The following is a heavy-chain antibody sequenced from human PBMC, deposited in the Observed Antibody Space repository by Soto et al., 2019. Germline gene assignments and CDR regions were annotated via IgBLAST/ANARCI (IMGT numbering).Heavy chain of an antibody. V-gene: IGHV1-3*01. CDR3: ARAQWLVRAFDI. J-gene: IGHJ3*02. CDR1: GYTFTSYA. Sequence: VKVSCKASGYTFTSYAMHWVRQAPGQRLEWMGWINAGNGNTKYSQKFQGRVTITRDTSASTAYMELSSLRSEDTAVYYCARAQWLVRAFDIWGQGTMVTVSS. CDR2: INAGNGNT. D-gene: IGHD6-19*01.